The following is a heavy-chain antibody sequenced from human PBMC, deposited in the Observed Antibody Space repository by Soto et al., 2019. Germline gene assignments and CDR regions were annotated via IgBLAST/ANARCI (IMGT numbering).Heavy chain of an antibody. CDR3: ARDCGGSGGWAAAMWFDP. CDR1: GYTFTSYG. V-gene: IGHV1-18*01. Sequence: ASVKVSCKAFGYTFTSYGISWVRQAPGQGLEWMGWISAYNGNTNYAQKLQGRVTMTTDTSTSTAYMELRSLRSDDTAVYYCARDCGGSGGWAAAMWFDPWGQGTLVTVSS. CDR2: ISAYNGNT. J-gene: IGHJ5*02. D-gene: IGHD2-2*01.